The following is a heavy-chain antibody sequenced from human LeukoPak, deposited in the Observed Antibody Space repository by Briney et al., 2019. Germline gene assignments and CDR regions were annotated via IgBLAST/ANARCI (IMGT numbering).Heavy chain of an antibody. CDR2: INPNSGGT. Sequence: ASVKVSCKASGYTFTGYYMHWVRQVPGQGLERMGWINPNSGGTNYAQKFQGRVTMTRDTSISTAYMELSRLRSDDTAVYYCARTAYSSTWDFDYWGQGTLVTVSS. J-gene: IGHJ4*02. CDR1: GYTFTGYY. CDR3: ARTAYSSTWDFDY. V-gene: IGHV1-2*02. D-gene: IGHD6-13*01.